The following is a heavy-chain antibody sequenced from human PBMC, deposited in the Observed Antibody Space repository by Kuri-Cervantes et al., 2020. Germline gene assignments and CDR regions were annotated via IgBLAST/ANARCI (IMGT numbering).Heavy chain of an antibody. CDR3: ARSGGSGSYYTLRS. J-gene: IGHJ4*02. V-gene: IGHV4-59*01. CDR2: IYYSGST. Sequence: SETLSLTCTVSGGSISSYYWSWIRQPPGKGLEWIGYIYYSGSTNYNPSLKSRVTISVDTSKNQFSLRLSSVTAADTAVYYCARSGGSGSYYTLRSWGQGALVTVSS. CDR1: GGSISSYY. D-gene: IGHD3-10*01.